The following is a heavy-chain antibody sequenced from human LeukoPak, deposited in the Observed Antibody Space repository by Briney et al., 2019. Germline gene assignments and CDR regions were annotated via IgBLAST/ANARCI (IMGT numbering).Heavy chain of an antibody. Sequence: SGGSLRLSCAASGFTFSSYSMNWVRQAPGKGLEWVSSISSSSSYIYYADSVEGRFTISRDNAKYSLYLQMNSLRAEDTAVYYCARHGPQYYFDYWGQGTLVTVSS. J-gene: IGHJ4*02. CDR2: ISSSSSYI. V-gene: IGHV3-21*01. CDR3: ARHGPQYYFDY. D-gene: IGHD2-8*01. CDR1: GFTFSSYS.